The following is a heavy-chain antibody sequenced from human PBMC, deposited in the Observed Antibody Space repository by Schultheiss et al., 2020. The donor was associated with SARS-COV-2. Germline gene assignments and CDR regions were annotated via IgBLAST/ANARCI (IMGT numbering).Heavy chain of an antibody. CDR3: ARDTTKRVRGVYVGSDY. D-gene: IGHD3-10*01. Sequence: GESLKISCAASGFTFSSYAMSWVRQAPGKGLEWVSAISGSGGSTYYADSVKGRFTISRDNAKNSLYLQMNSLRAEDTAVYYCARDTTKRVRGVYVGSDYWGQGTLVTVSS. J-gene: IGHJ4*02. CDR2: ISGSGGST. CDR1: GFTFSSYA. V-gene: IGHV3-23*01.